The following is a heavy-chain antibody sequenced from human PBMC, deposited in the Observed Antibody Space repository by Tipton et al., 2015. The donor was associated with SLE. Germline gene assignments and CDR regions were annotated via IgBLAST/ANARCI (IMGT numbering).Heavy chain of an antibody. Sequence: TLSLTCTVSGGSISSHYWSWIRQPPGKGLEWIGYIYYSGSTNYNPSLKSRVTISVDTSKNQFSLKLSSVTAADTAVYYCARRHPAVLPSDTVAGTFFDYWGQGTLVTVSS. J-gene: IGHJ4*02. D-gene: IGHD6-19*01. CDR1: GGSISSHY. CDR2: IYYSGST. CDR3: ARRHPAVLPSDTVAGTFFDY. V-gene: IGHV4-59*11.